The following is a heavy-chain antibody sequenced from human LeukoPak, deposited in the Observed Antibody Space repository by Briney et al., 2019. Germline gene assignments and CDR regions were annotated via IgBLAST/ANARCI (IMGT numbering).Heavy chain of an antibody. CDR1: GGTFSSYA. Sequence: SVKVSCKASGGTFSSYAISWVRQAPEQGLEWMGGIIPIFGTANYAQKFQGRVTITTDETTSTAYMELSSLRSEDTAVYYCARHYYDSSGYLAAFDIWGQGTMVTVSS. D-gene: IGHD3-22*01. J-gene: IGHJ3*02. CDR3: ARHYYDSSGYLAAFDI. V-gene: IGHV1-69*05. CDR2: IIPIFGTA.